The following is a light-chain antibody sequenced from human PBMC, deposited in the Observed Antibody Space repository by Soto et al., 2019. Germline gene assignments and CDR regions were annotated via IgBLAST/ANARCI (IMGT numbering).Light chain of an antibody. V-gene: IGKV3D-20*02. Sequence: EIVLTQSPDTLSLSPGQRATLSCRASQSVRSDYFAWYQQKPGQAPRVIIFGVSTRATGVPDRFSGSGSGTDFTLTISSLEPEDFAVYYCQQRSNWPRWTFGQGTKVDIK. J-gene: IGKJ1*01. CDR2: GVS. CDR3: QQRSNWPRWT. CDR1: QSVRSDY.